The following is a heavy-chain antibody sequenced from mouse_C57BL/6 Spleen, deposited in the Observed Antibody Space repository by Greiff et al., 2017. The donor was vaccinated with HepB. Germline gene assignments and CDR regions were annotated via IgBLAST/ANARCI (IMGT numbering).Heavy chain of an antibody. V-gene: IGHV1-15*01. CDR1: GYTFTDYE. CDR2: IDPETGGT. Sequence: VQLQQSGAELVRPGASVTLSCKASGYTFTDYEMHWVKQTPVHGLEWIGAIDPETGGTAYNQKFKGKAILTADKSSSTAYMELRSLTSEDSAVYYCTREIYYYGSRTGFAYWGQGTLVTVSA. D-gene: IGHD1-1*01. CDR3: TREIYYYGSRTGFAY. J-gene: IGHJ3*01.